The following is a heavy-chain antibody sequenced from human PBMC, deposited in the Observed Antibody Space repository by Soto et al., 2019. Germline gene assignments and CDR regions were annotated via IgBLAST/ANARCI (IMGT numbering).Heavy chain of an antibody. V-gene: IGHV3-49*04. CDR3: TSSYSPSPNRSGYDSY. J-gene: IGHJ4*02. CDR2: IRSKAYGGTT. Sequence: GGSLRLSCTASGFTFGDYAMSWVRQAPGKGLEWVGFIRSKAYGGTTEYAASVKGRFTISRDDSKSIAYLQMNSLKTEDTAVYYCTSSYSPSPNRSGYDSYWFPGTLVSVS. CDR1: GFTFGDYA. D-gene: IGHD3-22*01.